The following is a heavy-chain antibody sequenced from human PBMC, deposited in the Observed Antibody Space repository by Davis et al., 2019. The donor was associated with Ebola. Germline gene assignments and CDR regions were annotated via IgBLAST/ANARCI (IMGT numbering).Heavy chain of an antibody. V-gene: IGHV4-34*01. CDR2: INHSGST. Sequence: MPGGSLRLSCAVYGGSFSGYYWSWIRQPPGKGLEWIGEINHSGSTNYNPSLKSRVTISVDTSKNQFSLKLSSVTAADTAVYYCARGTASYYYYYYYMDVWGKGTTVTVS. CDR3: ARGTASYYYYYYYMDV. J-gene: IGHJ6*03. CDR1: GGSFSGYY. D-gene: IGHD4-17*01.